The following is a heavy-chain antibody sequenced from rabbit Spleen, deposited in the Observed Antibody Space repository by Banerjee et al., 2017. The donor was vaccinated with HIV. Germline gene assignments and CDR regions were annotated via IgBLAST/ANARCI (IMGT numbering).Heavy chain of an antibody. CDR3: ARDTGSSFSSYGMDL. V-gene: IGHV1S45*01. CDR2: INIVTGKS. D-gene: IGHD8-1*01. J-gene: IGHJ6*01. CDR1: RFDFSTYS. Sequence: ELVESGGGLVQPGGSLKLSCKASRFDFSTYSMSWVRQAPGKGLEWIACINIVTGKSVYASWAKGRIIMSRTSSTTVTLQMTSLTAADTATYFCARDTGSSFSSYGMDLWGPGTLVTVS.